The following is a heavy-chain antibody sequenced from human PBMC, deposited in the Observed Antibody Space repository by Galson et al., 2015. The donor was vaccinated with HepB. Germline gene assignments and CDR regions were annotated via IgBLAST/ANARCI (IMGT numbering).Heavy chain of an antibody. CDR2: ISGSGGST. V-gene: IGHV3-23*01. D-gene: IGHD1-26*01. CDR1: GFTFSSYA. Sequence: SLRLSCAASGFTFSSYAMSWVRQAPGKGLEWVSGISGSGGSTYYGDSVKGRFTISRDNSKNTLYLQMNSLRAEDTAVYYCVKGEGELLQYKDLFEYWGQGTLVTVSS. CDR3: VKGEGELLQYKDLFEY. J-gene: IGHJ4*02.